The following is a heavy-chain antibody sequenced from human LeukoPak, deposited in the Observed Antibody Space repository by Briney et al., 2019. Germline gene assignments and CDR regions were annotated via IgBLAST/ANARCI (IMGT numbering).Heavy chain of an antibody. Sequence: GGSLRLSCAASGFTFVTYGMSWVRQAPGKGLEWVSLISWDGGSTYYADSVKGRFTISRDNSKNSLYLQMNSLRTEDTALYYCAKDSTFGCTSTSCSLDYWGQGTLVTVSS. CDR1: GFTFVTYG. CDR2: ISWDGGST. D-gene: IGHD2-2*01. CDR3: AKDSTFGCTSTSCSLDY. J-gene: IGHJ4*02. V-gene: IGHV3-43*02.